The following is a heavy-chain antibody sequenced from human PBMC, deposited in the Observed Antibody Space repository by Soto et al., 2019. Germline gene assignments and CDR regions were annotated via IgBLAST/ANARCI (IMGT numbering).Heavy chain of an antibody. V-gene: IGHV4-34*01. J-gene: IGHJ4*02. Sequence: SETLSLTCAVYGGSFSGYYWSWIRQPPGKGLEWIGYINNSGSTNYNPSLKSRVTISVDTSKNQFSLKLSSVTAADTAVYYCARGHQLLLSWGQGTLVTVSS. CDR1: GGSFSGYY. CDR2: INNSGST. D-gene: IGHD2-2*01. CDR3: ARGHQLLLS.